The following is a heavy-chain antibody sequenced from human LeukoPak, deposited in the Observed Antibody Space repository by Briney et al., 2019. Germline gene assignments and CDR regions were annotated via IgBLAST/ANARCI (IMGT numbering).Heavy chain of an antibody. CDR2: ISHSGTT. V-gene: IGHV4-59*08. CDR1: GGSISSYS. J-gene: IGHJ4*02. D-gene: IGHD6-19*01. CDR3: ARWDDSAWAFGI. Sequence: PSETLSLTCTVSGGSISSYSWNWIRQSPGKGLEWVGYISHSGTTSYNSYLRSRVTISVDTSKNQLSLKLTSVTAADTAVYYCARWDDSAWAFGIWGPGTLVTVSS.